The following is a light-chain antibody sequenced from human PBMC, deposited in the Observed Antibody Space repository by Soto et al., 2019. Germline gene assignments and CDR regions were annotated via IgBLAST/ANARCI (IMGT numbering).Light chain of an antibody. CDR1: SSDVGGYNY. CDR3: SSYTSSSTRV. V-gene: IGLV2-14*01. CDR2: DVS. J-gene: IGLJ2*01. Sequence: QSALTQPASVSGSPGQPITISCIGTSSDVGGYNYVSWYQQHPGKAPKLMIYDVSNRPSGVSNRFSGSKSGNTASLTISGLQPEDEADYYCSSYTSSSTRVFGGGTKLTVL.